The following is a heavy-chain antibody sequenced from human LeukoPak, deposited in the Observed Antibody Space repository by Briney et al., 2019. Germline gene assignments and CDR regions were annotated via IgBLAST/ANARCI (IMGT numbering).Heavy chain of an antibody. Sequence: ASETLSLTCTVSGGSISGHFWSCIRQPPGQRLELTGHIHYSGSPFYKPSLKSRVTISLDSSRNQFSLRLTSVTAADTAVYYCARFSTECSDDSCYLDYWGQGPLVTVSS. V-gene: IGHV4-59*11. CDR3: ARFSTECSDDSCYLDY. CDR2: IHYSGSP. D-gene: IGHD3-22*01. CDR1: GGSISGHF. J-gene: IGHJ4*02.